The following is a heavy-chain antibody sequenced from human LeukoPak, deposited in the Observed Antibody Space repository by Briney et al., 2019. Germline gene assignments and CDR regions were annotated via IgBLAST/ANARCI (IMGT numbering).Heavy chain of an antibody. J-gene: IGHJ4*02. Sequence: ASVKVSCKASGYTFAAHHIHRVRQAPGQGLEWMGWILPDGRDTKYSQKFQDRMTLTTDTSTNTAYMELNRLIPDDTAVYYCSGRYGPGPVWGQGTLISASP. CDR1: GYTFAAHH. V-gene: IGHV1-2*02. CDR2: ILPDGRDT. CDR3: SGRYGPGPV. D-gene: IGHD3-10*01.